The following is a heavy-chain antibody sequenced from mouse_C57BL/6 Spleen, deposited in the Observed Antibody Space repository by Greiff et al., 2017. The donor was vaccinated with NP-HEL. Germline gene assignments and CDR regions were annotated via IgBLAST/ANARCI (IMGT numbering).Heavy chain of an antibody. CDR1: GYAFSSSW. V-gene: IGHV1-82*01. Sequence: VQLQQSGPELVKPGASVKISCKASGYAFSSSWMNWVKQRPGKGLEWIGRIYPGDGDTNYNGKFKGKATLTADKSSSTAYMQLSSLTSEDSAVYFCARPGTVVASGTFDYWGQGTTLTVSS. D-gene: IGHD1-1*01. CDR2: IYPGDGDT. CDR3: ARPGTVVASGTFDY. J-gene: IGHJ2*01.